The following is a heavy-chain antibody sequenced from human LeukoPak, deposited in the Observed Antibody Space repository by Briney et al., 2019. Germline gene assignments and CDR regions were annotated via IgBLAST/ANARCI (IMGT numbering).Heavy chain of an antibody. CDR1: GFTFSSYA. CDR3: ARDESYYDSSGYFDY. D-gene: IGHD3-22*01. CDR2: ISHDGSNK. J-gene: IGHJ4*02. Sequence: GGSLRLSCAASGFTFSSYAMHWVRQAPGKGLEWVAVISHDGSNKYYADSVKGRFTISRDNSKNTLYLQMNSLRAEDTAVYYCARDESYYDSSGYFDYWGQGTLVTVSS. V-gene: IGHV3-30*04.